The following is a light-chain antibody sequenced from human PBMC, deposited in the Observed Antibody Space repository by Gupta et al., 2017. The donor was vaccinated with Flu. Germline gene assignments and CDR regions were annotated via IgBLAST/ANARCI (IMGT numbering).Light chain of an antibody. CDR2: DVR. Sequence: QSVAIACTGTSSDGGGYNYVSWDQQHPGKARKLMIYDVRQRTAGVPDRFSASKSGNTASLTISGLQAEDEDDYYCCSYAGSYEVFGGGTKLTVL. CDR1: SSDGGGYNY. V-gene: IGLV2-11*01. CDR3: CSYAGSYEV. J-gene: IGLJ3*02.